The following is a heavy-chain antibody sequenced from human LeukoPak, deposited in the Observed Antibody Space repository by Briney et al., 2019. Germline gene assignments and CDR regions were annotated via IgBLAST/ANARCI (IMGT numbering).Heavy chain of an antibody. CDR1: GFTFSSYS. CDR3: AKGGNPISILRAVIIDYYYMDV. D-gene: IGHD3-10*01. CDR2: ISHDGNKK. V-gene: IGHV3-30*18. Sequence: GGSLRLSCAASGFTFSSYSMNWVRQAPGKGLEWVGMISHDGNKKDYADSVKGRFSISRDNSKSIVYLQLNSLRAEDTAVYYCAKGGNPISILRAVIIDYYYMDVWGKGTTVIVSS. J-gene: IGHJ6*03.